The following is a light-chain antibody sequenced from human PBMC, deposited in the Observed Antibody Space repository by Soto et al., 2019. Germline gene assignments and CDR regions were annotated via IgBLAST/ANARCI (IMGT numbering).Light chain of an antibody. CDR1: QSISLF. CDR3: HQTDSIPET. Sequence: DIQMTQSPSSLSASVGDTVTITCRASQSISLFLNWYQQKPGKAPKLLIYAASSLQSGVPSRFSGNGSGTDFTLTISRLQPEDVATYYCHQTDSIPETFGQGTKVEIK. CDR2: AAS. V-gene: IGKV1-39*01. J-gene: IGKJ1*01.